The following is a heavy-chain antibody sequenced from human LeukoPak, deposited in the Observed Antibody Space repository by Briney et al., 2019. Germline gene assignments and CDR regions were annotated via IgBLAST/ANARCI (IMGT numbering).Heavy chain of an antibody. V-gene: IGHV5-51*01. D-gene: IGHD6-6*01. CDR2: IYPRDSDT. CDR1: GYSFTSYW. Sequence: GESLKISCNGSGYSFTSYWIGWVRQMPGKGLEWMGIIYPRDSDTRYSPSFQGQVTISADNSISTAYLQWSSLKASDTAMYYCARQWEYGSSSEYFDYWGQGTLVTVSS. CDR3: ARQWEYGSSSEYFDY. J-gene: IGHJ4*02.